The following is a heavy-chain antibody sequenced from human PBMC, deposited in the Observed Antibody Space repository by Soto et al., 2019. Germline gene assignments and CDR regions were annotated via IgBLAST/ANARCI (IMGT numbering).Heavy chain of an antibody. D-gene: IGHD4-17*01. CDR1: GGSISSYY. CDR3: ARVFGATVTTSRYYYGMDV. V-gene: IGHV4-59*01. Sequence: PSETLSLTCTVSGGSISSYYWSWIRQPPGKGLEWIGYIYYSGSTNYNPSLKGRVTISVDTSKNQFSLKLSSVTAADTAVYYCARVFGATVTTSRYYYGMDVWGQGTTVTVSS. J-gene: IGHJ6*02. CDR2: IYYSGST.